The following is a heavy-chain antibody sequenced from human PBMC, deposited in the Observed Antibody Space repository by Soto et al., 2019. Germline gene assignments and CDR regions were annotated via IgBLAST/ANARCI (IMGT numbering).Heavy chain of an antibody. D-gene: IGHD3-16*01. CDR1: GFTLSRHT. CDR2: IGSRTSDI. CDR3: VRDYYDTSCYPNTFDM. V-gene: IGHV3-21*01. J-gene: IGHJ3*02. Sequence: GGSLRLSWAASGFTLSRHTMNWVRQAPGKGLEWVSFIGSRTSDIYYADSVKGRFTISRDNAKNSLYLDLTRLRAEDTAVYFCVRDYYDTSCYPNTFDMCGQGTMVTVSS.